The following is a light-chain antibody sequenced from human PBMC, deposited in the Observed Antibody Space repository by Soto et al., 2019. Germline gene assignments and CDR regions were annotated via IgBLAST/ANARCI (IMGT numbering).Light chain of an antibody. CDR1: QSVHSY. V-gene: IGKV3-11*01. J-gene: IGKJ4*01. CDR3: QHRSYWRVI. Sequence: EIVLTQSPATLSLSPGERATLSCRASQSVHSYVAWYRLKPGQAPRLVIYDAPNSAPVIQARFSVSGSGTDFTLPISSLQPVDFALYDFQHRSYWRVIFGGGTKV. CDR2: DAP.